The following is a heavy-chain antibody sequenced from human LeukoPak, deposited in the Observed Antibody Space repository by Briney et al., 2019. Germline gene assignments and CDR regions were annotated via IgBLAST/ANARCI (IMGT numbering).Heavy chain of an antibody. J-gene: IGHJ4*02. Sequence: GGSLRLSCAASGFTFSRYAMSWVRQAPGKGLEWVCGISNSGESPYYANSVEGRFTISRDNSKNTLYLEINSLRAEDTAVYYCAGEGSQWNDLYWGQGTLVTVSS. D-gene: IGHD1-1*01. CDR2: ISNSGESP. V-gene: IGHV3-23*01. CDR3: AGEGSQWNDLY. CDR1: GFTFSRYA.